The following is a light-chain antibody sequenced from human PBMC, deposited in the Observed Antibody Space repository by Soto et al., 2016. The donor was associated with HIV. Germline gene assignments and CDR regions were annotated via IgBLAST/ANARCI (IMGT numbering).Light chain of an antibody. CDR2: ASS. J-gene: IGKJ4*01. Sequence: DIQMTQSPSSLSASVGDRVTITCRASQSIYNSLNWYQQKPGKAPKLLIYASSSLQSGVPSRFSGSGSGTDYALTISSLQPDDSATYFCQQTYRTPPAFGGGTKVEIK. CDR1: QSIYNS. CDR3: QQTYRTPPA. V-gene: IGKV1-39*01.